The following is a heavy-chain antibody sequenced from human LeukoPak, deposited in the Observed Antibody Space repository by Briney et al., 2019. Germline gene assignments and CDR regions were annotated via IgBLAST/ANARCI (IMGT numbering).Heavy chain of an antibody. CDR3: ARDPVRGVSTDY. D-gene: IGHD3-10*01. Sequence: GGSLRLSCAASGFTFSSYGMHWVRQAPGKGLEWVAVISYDGSNKYYADSVKGRFTISRDNSKNTLYLQMNSLRAEDTAVYYCARDPVRGVSTDYWGQGTLVTVSS. CDR1: GFTFSSYG. J-gene: IGHJ4*02. V-gene: IGHV3-30*03. CDR2: ISYDGSNK.